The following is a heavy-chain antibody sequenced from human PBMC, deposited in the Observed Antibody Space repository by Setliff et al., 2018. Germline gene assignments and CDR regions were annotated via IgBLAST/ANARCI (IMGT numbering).Heavy chain of an antibody. D-gene: IGHD3-3*01. CDR1: GISISSGHY. Sequence: PSETLSLTCGVSGISISSGHYWGWIRQPPVKGLEWIATIYHKGRTYSNPSLDSRVTISLDTSKNHFSLRLSSVTAADTAVYYCASPRRDDLDSPFDAFDIWGQGTKVTVSS. J-gene: IGHJ3*02. V-gene: IGHV4-38-2*01. CDR2: IYHKGRT. CDR3: ASPRRDDLDSPFDAFDI.